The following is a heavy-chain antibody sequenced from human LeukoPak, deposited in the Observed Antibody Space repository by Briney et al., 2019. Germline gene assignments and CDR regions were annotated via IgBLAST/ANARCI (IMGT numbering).Heavy chain of an antibody. V-gene: IGHV1-2*02. J-gene: IGHJ6*03. CDR3: ARDYGSGSYYKGPYYYYYMDV. Sequence: GASVKVSCKASGYTFTDYYIHWVRQAPGQGLEWMGWINANSGGTNYAPKFQGRVTMTRDTSISTAYMELSRLRSDDTAVYYCARDYGSGSYYKGPYYYYYMDVWGKGTTVTISS. CDR1: GYTFTDYY. D-gene: IGHD3-10*01. CDR2: INANSGGT.